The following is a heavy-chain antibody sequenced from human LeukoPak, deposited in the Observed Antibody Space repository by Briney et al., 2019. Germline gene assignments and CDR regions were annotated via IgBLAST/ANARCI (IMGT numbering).Heavy chain of an antibody. CDR3: AKDTGYGSGKSFDY. V-gene: IGHV3-23*01. J-gene: IGHJ4*02. D-gene: IGHD3-10*01. CDR1: GITLSNYG. CDR2: LSGSGGST. Sequence: GVSLRLSCAVSGITLSNYGMTWVRQAPGKGLEWFAGLSGSGGSTYYADSVKGRVTISRDNSKNTLYLQMKSLRAEDTDIYYCAKDTGYGSGKSFDYWGQGTLVTVSS.